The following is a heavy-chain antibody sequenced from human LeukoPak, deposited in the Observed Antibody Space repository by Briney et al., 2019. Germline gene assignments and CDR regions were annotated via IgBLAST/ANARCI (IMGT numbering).Heavy chain of an antibody. D-gene: IGHD5-12*01. Sequence: ASVKVSFKASGYTFTGYYMHWVRQAPGQGLEWMGWINPNSGGTNYAQKFQGRVTMTRDTSISTAYMELSRLRSDDTAVYYCARDGSGASRYYGLDVWGQGTTVTVSS. V-gene: IGHV1-2*02. CDR3: ARDGSGASRYYGLDV. CDR2: INPNSGGT. CDR1: GYTFTGYY. J-gene: IGHJ6*02.